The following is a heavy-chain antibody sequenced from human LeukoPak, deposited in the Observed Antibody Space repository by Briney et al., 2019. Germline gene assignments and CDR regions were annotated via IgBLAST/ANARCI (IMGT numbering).Heavy chain of an antibody. J-gene: IGHJ4*02. Sequence: SETLSLTCTVSGDSINNNYWSWIRQPPGKGLEWIGSIYYSGSTYYNPSLKSRVTISVDTSKNQFSLKLSSVTAADTAVYYCARRLTGVLSFDYWGQGTLVTVSS. D-gene: IGHD7-27*01. CDR2: IYYSGST. CDR3: ARRLTGVLSFDY. V-gene: IGHV4-59*05. CDR1: GDSINNNY.